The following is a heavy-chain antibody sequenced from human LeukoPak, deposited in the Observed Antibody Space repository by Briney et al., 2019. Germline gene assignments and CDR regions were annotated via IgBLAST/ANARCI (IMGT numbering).Heavy chain of an antibody. J-gene: IGHJ4*02. CDR1: GYTFTGYY. V-gene: IGHV1-2*02. D-gene: IGHD4-23*01. CDR2: INPNSGGT. Sequence: ASVKVSCKASGYTFTGYYIHWVRQARGQGHEWMGWINPNSGGTNYAQKFQGRVTMTRDTSISTAYMELSRLRSDDTAVYYCARASTELTDAFDYWGQGTLVTVSS. CDR3: ARASTELTDAFDY.